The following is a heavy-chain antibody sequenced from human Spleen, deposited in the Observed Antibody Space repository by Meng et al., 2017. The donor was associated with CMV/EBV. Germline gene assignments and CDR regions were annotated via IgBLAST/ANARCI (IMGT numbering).Heavy chain of an antibody. J-gene: IGHJ4*02. CDR3: ARALDNGFWYDGFDY. CDR2: TYYRSKWYH. V-gene: IGHV6-1*01. D-gene: IGHD1-1*01. CDR1: GDSVSSNSAA. Sequence: SQTLSLTCAISGDSVSSNSAAWNWIRQSPSRGLEWLGRTYYRSKWYHDYAPSVKSRMSINPDTSKNQFSLQLISVTPEDTAVYYCARALDNGFWYDGFDYWGQGTLVTVSS.